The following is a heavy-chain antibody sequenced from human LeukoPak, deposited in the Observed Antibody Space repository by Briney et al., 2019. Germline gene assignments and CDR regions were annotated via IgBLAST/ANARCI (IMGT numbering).Heavy chain of an antibody. J-gene: IGHJ4*02. CDR3: AKDREVVTAIDY. CDR1: GFTFSSYG. D-gene: IGHD2-21*02. CDR2: ISYDGGNK. Sequence: PGRSLRLSCAASGFTFSSYGMHWVRQAPGKGLEWVAVISYDGGNKYYADSVKGRFTISRDNSKNTLYLQMNSLRAEDTAVYYCAKDREVVTAIDYWGQGTLVTVSS. V-gene: IGHV3-30*18.